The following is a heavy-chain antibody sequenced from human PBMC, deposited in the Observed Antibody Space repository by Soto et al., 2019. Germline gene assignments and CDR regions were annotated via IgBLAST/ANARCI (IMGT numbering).Heavy chain of an antibody. D-gene: IGHD1-7*01. CDR3: VRGSSGVWNYFDP. CDR1: GGSISSTTHYS. CDR2: IYDTGNT. J-gene: IGHJ5*02. V-gene: IGHV4-30-2*01. Sequence: QLQLQESGAGLVRPSETLSLACVVSGGSISSTTHYSWGWIRRPPGQGLEWIGYIYDTGNTYYNPALKSRVTISLDRSQNQFALKVKSVTAADTAVYYCVRGSSGVWNYFDPWGQGSQVTVSS.